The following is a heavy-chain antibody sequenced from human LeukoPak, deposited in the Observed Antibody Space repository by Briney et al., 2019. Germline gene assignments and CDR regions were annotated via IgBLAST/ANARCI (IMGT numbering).Heavy chain of an antibody. V-gene: IGHV1-69*13. J-gene: IGHJ4*02. CDR2: IIPTFGTA. D-gene: IGHD3-22*01. Sequence: SVKVSCKASGGTFSSYAISWVRQAPGQGLEWMGGIIPTFGTANYAQKFQGRVTITADESTSTAYMELSSLRSEDTAVYYCARDPTYYYDSSGYIPSCFDYWGQGTLVTVSS. CDR1: GGTFSSYA. CDR3: ARDPTYYYDSSGYIPSCFDY.